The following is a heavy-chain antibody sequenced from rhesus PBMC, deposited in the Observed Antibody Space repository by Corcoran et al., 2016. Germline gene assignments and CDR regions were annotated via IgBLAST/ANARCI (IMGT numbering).Heavy chain of an antibody. CDR3: ARGGTATSY. D-gene: IGHD5-12*01. J-gene: IGHJ4*01. CDR2: ISYTCGST. V-gene: IGHV3S18*01. CDR1: GFSFSDYF. Sequence: EVQLVESGGGLAKPGGSLRLACAASGFSFSDYFMYGVRQAPGKGLEWVSVISYTCGSTSYADSVKGRFTISRENAKNTLYLQMDSLRAEDTAVYYCARGGTATSYWGQGVLVTVSS.